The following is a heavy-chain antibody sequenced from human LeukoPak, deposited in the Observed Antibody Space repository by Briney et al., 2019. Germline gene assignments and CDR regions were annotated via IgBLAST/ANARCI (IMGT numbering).Heavy chain of an antibody. Sequence: ASVKVSCKASGYTFTSYDINWVRQATGQGLEWMGIINPSGGSTSYAQKFQGRVTMTRDTSTSTVYMELSSLRSEDTAVYYCARGGMATILYYFDYWGQGTLVTVSS. J-gene: IGHJ4*02. D-gene: IGHD5-24*01. V-gene: IGHV1-46*01. CDR1: GYTFTSYD. CDR3: ARGGMATILYYFDY. CDR2: INPSGGST.